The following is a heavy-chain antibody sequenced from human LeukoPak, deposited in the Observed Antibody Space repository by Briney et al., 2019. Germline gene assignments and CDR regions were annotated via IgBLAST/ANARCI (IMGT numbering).Heavy chain of an antibody. CDR1: GYTFTSYD. V-gene: IGHV1-8*01. Sequence: VASVKVSCKASGYTFTSYDINWVRQATGQGLEWMGWMNPNSGNTGYAQKFQGRVTMTTDTSTSTAYMELRSLRSDDTAVYYCARAGVTIFGVVMSGFDYWGQGTLVTVSS. CDR2: MNPNSGNT. CDR3: ARAGVTIFGVVMSGFDY. D-gene: IGHD3-3*01. J-gene: IGHJ4*02.